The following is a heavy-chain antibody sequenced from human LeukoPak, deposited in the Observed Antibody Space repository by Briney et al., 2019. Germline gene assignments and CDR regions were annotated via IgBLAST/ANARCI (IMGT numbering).Heavy chain of an antibody. J-gene: IGHJ4*02. D-gene: IGHD3-3*01. CDR3: ARGRRITIFVPRVDGGYFDY. Sequence: GASVKVSCKAFGYTFTSYYMHWVRQAPGQGLEWMGIVNPSGGSTAYAQKFQDRVTMTRDMSTSTVYMELSSLRSEDTAVYYCARGRRITIFVPRVDGGYFDYWGQGTLVTVSS. V-gene: IGHV1-46*01. CDR1: GYTFTSYY. CDR2: VNPSGGST.